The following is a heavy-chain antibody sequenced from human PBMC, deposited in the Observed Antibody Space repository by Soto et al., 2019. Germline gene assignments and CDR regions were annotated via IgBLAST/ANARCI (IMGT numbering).Heavy chain of an antibody. Sequence: PWWSLRLSCSASVFTFSDYYMSWIRQAPGKGLEWVSYISGSSDYIDYADSLKGRFTISRDNAKNSLYLQMNSLRAGDTAVYFCARGSIIRAMDVWGQGTTVTVSS. V-gene: IGHV3-11*06. CDR2: ISGSSDYI. CDR3: ARGSIIRAMDV. D-gene: IGHD3-10*01. J-gene: IGHJ6*02. CDR1: VFTFSDYY.